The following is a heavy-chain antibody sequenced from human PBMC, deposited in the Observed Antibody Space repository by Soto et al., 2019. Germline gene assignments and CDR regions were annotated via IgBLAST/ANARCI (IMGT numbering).Heavy chain of an antibody. Sequence: QVQLQESGPGLVKPSQTLSLTCTVSGGSISSGGYYWSWIRQHPGKCLEWIGYIDYSGSTYYNPSLKSRVTISVDTSKNQFSLKLSSVTAADTAVYYCAREPRPDWYFDLWGRGTLVTVSS. CDR2: IDYSGST. CDR3: AREPRPDWYFDL. CDR1: GGSISSGGYY. V-gene: IGHV4-31*03. J-gene: IGHJ2*01.